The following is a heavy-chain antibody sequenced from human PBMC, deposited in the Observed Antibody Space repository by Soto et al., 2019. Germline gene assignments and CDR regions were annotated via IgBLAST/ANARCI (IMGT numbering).Heavy chain of an antibody. CDR1: GFTFTYYY. J-gene: IGHJ4*02. CDR3: ARARQLSAVTTAAFDH. D-gene: IGHD4-17*01. CDR2: INPDNGGT. V-gene: IGHV1-2*04. Sequence: QVQLVQSGAEVKKPGTSVKVSCKASGFTFTYYYLHWVRQAPGQGLEWVGWINPDNGGTNYAQKFLGSVIMTRDTSINTAYLELSSLTSDDTAVYHCARARQLSAVTTAAFDHWGQGTLVTVSS.